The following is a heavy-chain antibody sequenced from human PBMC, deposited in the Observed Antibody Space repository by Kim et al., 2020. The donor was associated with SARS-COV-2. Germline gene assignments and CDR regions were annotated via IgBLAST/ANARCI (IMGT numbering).Heavy chain of an antibody. V-gene: IGHV3-23*01. Sequence: RFTISRDNSKNTLYLQMNSLRAEDTAVYYCAKVSLITIFGVVITFDAFDIWGQGTMVTVSS. J-gene: IGHJ3*02. CDR3: AKVSLITIFGVVITFDAFDI. D-gene: IGHD3-3*01.